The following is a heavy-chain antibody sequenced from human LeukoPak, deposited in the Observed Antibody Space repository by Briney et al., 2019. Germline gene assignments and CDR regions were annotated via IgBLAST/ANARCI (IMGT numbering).Heavy chain of an antibody. CDR2: IWYDGSNK. CDR3: ARGLGYCSGGSCYYDY. CDR1: GFTFSSYG. V-gene: IGHV3-33*01. Sequence: GGSLRLSCAASGFTFSSYGMHWVRQAPGKGLEWVAVIWYDGSNKYYADSVKGRFTISRDNSKNTLYLQMNSLRAEDTAVYYCARGLGYCSGGSCYYDYWGQGTLVTVSP. D-gene: IGHD2-15*01. J-gene: IGHJ4*02.